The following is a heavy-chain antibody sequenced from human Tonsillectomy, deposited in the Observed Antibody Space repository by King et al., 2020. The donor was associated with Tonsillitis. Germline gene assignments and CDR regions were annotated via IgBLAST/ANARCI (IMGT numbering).Heavy chain of an antibody. CDR2: ISGSGGST. Sequence: VQLVESGGGLVQPGGSLRLSCAASGFTFSSYAMSWVRQAPGKGLEWVSAISGSGGSTYYADSVKGRFTISRDNSKNTLYLQMNSLRAEDTAVYYCAKEGHHDFDWLSTSGVGFDYWGQGTLVTVSS. V-gene: IGHV3-23*04. CDR3: AKEGHHDFDWLSTSGVGFDY. D-gene: IGHD3-9*01. CDR1: GFTFSSYA. J-gene: IGHJ4*02.